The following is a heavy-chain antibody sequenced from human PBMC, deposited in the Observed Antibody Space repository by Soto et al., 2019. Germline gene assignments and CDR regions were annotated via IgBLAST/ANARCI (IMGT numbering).Heavy chain of an antibody. CDR1: GYTFTSYD. D-gene: IGHD3-22*01. V-gene: IGHV1-8*01. CDR2: MNPNSGNT. Sequence: QVQLVQSGAEVKKPGASVKVSCKASGYTFTSYDINWVRQATGQGLEWMGWMNPNSGNTGYAQKFQGRVTMTRNTSISTAYMVLSSLRSEDTAVYYCARATYYYDSSGYYYSYYYYGMDVWGQGTTVTVSS. CDR3: ARATYYYDSSGYYYSYYYYGMDV. J-gene: IGHJ6*02.